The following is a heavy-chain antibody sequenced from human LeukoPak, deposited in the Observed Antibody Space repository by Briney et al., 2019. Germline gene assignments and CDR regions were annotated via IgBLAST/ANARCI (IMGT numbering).Heavy chain of an antibody. D-gene: IGHD2-2*01. CDR2: IYYSGST. J-gene: IGHJ5*02. CDR1: GGSVSSGSYY. CDR3: ARALDCSSTSCYGWFDP. Sequence: PSETLSLTCTVSGGSVSSGSYYWSWIRQPPGKGLEWIGYIYYSGSTNYNPSLKSRVTISVDTSKNQFPLKLSSVTAADTAVYYCARALDCSSTSCYGWFDPWGQGTLVTVSS. V-gene: IGHV4-61*01.